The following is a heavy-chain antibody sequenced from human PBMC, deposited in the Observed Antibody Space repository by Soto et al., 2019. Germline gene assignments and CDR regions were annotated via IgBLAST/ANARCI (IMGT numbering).Heavy chain of an antibody. V-gene: IGHV1-18*01. J-gene: IGHJ6*02. Sequence: GASVKVSCKASGYTFTSYGISWVRQAPGQGLEWMGWISAYNGNTNYAQKLQGRVTMTTDTSTSTAYMELNSLRAEDTAVYYCARGLLLWFGYGMDVWGQGTTVTVSS. CDR1: GYTFTSYG. CDR3: ARGLLLWFGYGMDV. D-gene: IGHD3-10*01. CDR2: ISAYNGNT.